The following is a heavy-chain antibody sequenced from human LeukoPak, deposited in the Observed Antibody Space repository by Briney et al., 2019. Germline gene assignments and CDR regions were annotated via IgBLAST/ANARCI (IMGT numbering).Heavy chain of an antibody. CDR3: ARVAVAASFDY. CDR1: GGSISSGGYS. J-gene: IGHJ4*02. Sequence: PSQTLSLTCAVSGGSISSGGYSWSWIRQPPGKGLEWIGYIYHSGSTYYNPSLKSRVTISVDRSKNQSSPKLSSVTAADTAVYYCARVAVAASFDYWGQGTLVTVSS. D-gene: IGHD6-19*01. CDR2: IYHSGST. V-gene: IGHV4-30-2*01.